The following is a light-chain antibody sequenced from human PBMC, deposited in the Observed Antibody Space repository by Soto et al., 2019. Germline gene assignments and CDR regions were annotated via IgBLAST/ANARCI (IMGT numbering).Light chain of an antibody. CDR1: QSISSC. V-gene: IGKV1-39*01. J-gene: IGKJ4*01. Sequence: DIQMTQSPSSLSASVGDRVTITCRASQSISSCLNWYQQKPGKAPKLLIYAASSLQSGVPSRFSGSGSGTDFTLAISSLQPEDFATYYCQQYNLWPLTFGGGTRVEIK. CDR3: QQYNLWPLT. CDR2: AAS.